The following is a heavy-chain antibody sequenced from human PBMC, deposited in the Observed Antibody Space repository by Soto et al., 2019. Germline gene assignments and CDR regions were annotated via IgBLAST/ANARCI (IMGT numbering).Heavy chain of an antibody. CDR3: ARKDSGYVACFDY. D-gene: IGHD5-12*01. Sequence: SETLSLTCTVSGGSISSYYWSWIRQPPGKGLEWIGYIYYSGSTNYNPSLKSRVTISVDTSKNQFSLKLSSVTAADTAVYYCARKDSGYVACFDYWGQGTLVTVSS. CDR1: GGSISSYY. J-gene: IGHJ4*02. CDR2: IYYSGST. V-gene: IGHV4-59*08.